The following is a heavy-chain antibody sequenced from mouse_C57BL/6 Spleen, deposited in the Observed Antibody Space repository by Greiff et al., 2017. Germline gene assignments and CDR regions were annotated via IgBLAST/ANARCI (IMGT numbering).Heavy chain of an antibody. CDR2: IHPNSGST. J-gene: IGHJ4*01. Sequence: QVQLQQPGAELVKPGASVKLSCKASGYTFTSYWMHWVKQRPGQGLEWIGMIHPNSGSTNYNETFTSKATLTVDKSSSTAYMQLSSLTSEDSAVYYCARAGVVAMDYWGQGTSVTVSS. CDR1: GYTFTSYW. CDR3: ARAGVVAMDY. D-gene: IGHD1-1*02. V-gene: IGHV1-64*01.